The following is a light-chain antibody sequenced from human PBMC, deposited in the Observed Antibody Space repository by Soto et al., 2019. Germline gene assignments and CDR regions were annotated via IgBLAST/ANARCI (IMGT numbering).Light chain of an antibody. J-gene: IGLJ1*01. CDR2: EVS. CDR3: TSYTSSSTLYV. CDR1: SSDVGGYKY. Sequence: QSALTHPASVSWSPGQSITISCTGTSSDVGGYKYVSWYQHHPGKAPKFLIYEVSNRPSGVSNRFSGSRSGNTASLTISGLQAEDEADYYCTSYTSSSTLYVFGTGTKVTVL. V-gene: IGLV2-14*01.